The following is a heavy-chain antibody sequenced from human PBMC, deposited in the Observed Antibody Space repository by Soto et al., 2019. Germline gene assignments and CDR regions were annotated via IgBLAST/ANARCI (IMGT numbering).Heavy chain of an antibody. V-gene: IGHV3-23*01. CDR1: GFSFSNHA. Sequence: EVQLLESGGGLVQPGGSLRLSCSASGFSFSNHAMSWVRQAPGKGLEWVSAIIDDGGRAYYADSVKGRFTISRDNYMNTLSLQMNRLRAEDTAVYYCARDKMEQGRVGGYLDYWGQGTQVTVSS. CDR2: IIDDGGRA. D-gene: IGHD1-1*01. CDR3: ARDKMEQGRVGGYLDY. J-gene: IGHJ4*02.